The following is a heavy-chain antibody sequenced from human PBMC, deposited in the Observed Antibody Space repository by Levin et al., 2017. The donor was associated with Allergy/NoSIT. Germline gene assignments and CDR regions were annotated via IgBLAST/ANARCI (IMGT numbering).Heavy chain of an antibody. J-gene: IGHJ6*03. Sequence: ASVKVSCKASGYTFTSYAMNWVRQAAGQGLEWMGWINTNTGNPTYAQGFTGRFVFSLDTSVSTAYLQISSLKAEDTAVYYCARGLDCSSTSCYFGYYYYMDVWGKGTTVTVSS. CDR2: INTNTGNP. V-gene: IGHV7-4-1*02. CDR3: ARGLDCSSTSCYFGYYYYMDV. CDR1: GYTFTSYA. D-gene: IGHD2-2*01.